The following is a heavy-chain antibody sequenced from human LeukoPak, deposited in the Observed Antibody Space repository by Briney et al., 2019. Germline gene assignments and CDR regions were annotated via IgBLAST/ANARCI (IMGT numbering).Heavy chain of an antibody. J-gene: IGHJ6*02. Sequence: GGSLRLSCTASGFTFGDYAMSWIRQAPGKGLEWVSVISGTGGSAYYADSVKGRFTISRDNSRNTLYLRMNSLRAEDTAVYYCAKDLSAWPQGAYGMDVWGQGTTVTVSS. CDR1: GFTFGDYA. D-gene: IGHD6-19*01. CDR3: AKDLSAWPQGAYGMDV. CDR2: ISGTGGSA. V-gene: IGHV3-23*01.